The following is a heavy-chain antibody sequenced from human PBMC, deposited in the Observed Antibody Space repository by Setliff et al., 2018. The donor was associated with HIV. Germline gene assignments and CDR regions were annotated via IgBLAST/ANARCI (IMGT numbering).Heavy chain of an antibody. D-gene: IGHD3-22*01. V-gene: IGHV2-5*02. J-gene: IGHJ4*02. CDR3: APRLHYHDSSGYYWGGANYFDY. Sequence: SGPTLVNPTQTLTLTCIFSGFSLRTRGVGVGWMRQPTGKALEWLALIYWDDDKRYRPSQKSRFTITKDTSKNQVVLTMTNMDPVDTVTYYCAPRLHYHDSSGYYWGGANYFDYWGQGTLVTVSS. CDR2: IYWDDDK. CDR1: GFSLRTRGVG.